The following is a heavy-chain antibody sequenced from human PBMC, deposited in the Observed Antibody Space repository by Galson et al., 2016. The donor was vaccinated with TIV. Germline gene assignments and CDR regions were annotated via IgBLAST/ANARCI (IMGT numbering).Heavy chain of an antibody. D-gene: IGHD6-13*01. V-gene: IGHV1-18*01. Sequence: SVKVSCKASGYTFTRYGISWVRQAPGQGPEWMGWISIYNGNTNYAQKFQGRVTMTTDTSTSTAYMELRSLRSDDTAVYYCARGKSSSWFFEYLQHWGQGTLVTVSS. CDR2: ISIYNGNT. J-gene: IGHJ1*01. CDR3: ARGKSSSWFFEYLQH. CDR1: GYTFTRYG.